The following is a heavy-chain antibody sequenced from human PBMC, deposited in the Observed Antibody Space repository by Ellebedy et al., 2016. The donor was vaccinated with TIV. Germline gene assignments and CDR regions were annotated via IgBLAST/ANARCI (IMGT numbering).Heavy chain of an antibody. CDR2: IYPGDSDT. CDR3: ARPEYCTGGSCYYGAFDY. Sequence: GESLKISCTGSGYSFTSAWIGWVRQMPGKGLEYVGIIYPGDSDTRYSPSFQGQVTISADRSINTAYLQWISLKASDTAMYYCARPEYCTGGSCYYGAFDYWGQGTLVTVSA. J-gene: IGHJ4*02. D-gene: IGHD2-15*01. CDR1: GYSFTSAW. V-gene: IGHV5-51*01.